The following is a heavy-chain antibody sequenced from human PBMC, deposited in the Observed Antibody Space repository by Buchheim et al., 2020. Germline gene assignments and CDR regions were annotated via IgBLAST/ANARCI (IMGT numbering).Heavy chain of an antibody. Sequence: QVQLVESGGGVVQPGRSLRLSCAASGFTFSSYGMHWVRQAPGKGLEWVAVISYDGSNKYYADSVKGRFTISSDNSKNTLYLQMNILRAEDTAVYYGAKDPRYRSNSSGYFPFYYYYMDVWGKGTT. CDR3: AKDPRYRSNSSGYFPFYYYYMDV. D-gene: IGHD3-22*01. CDR2: ISYDGSNK. CDR1: GFTFSSYG. J-gene: IGHJ6*03. V-gene: IGHV3-30*18.